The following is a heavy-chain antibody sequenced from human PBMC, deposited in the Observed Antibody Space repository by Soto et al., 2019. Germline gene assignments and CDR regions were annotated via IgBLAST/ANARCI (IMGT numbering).Heavy chain of an antibody. D-gene: IGHD3-22*01. CDR3: ARGPYYYDSSGYYYGGGY. J-gene: IGHJ4*02. V-gene: IGHV1-69*12. CDR1: GGTFSSYA. CDR2: IIPIFGTA. Sequence: QVQLVQSGAEVKKPGSSVKVSCKASGGTFSSYAISWVRQAPGQGLEWMGGIIPIFGTANYAQKFQGRVTITADESTSTAYMELSSLRSEDTAVYYCARGPYYYDSSGYYYGGGYWGQGTLVTVSS.